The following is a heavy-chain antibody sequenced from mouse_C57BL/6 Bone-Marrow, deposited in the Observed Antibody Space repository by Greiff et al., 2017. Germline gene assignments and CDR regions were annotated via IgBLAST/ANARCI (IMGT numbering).Heavy chain of an antibody. CDR2: IHPNSGST. CDR1: GYTFTSYW. Sequence: VQLQQPGAELVKPGASVKLSCKASGYTFTSYWMHWVKQRPGQGLEWIGMIHPNSGSTNYNEKFKSKATLTVDKSSSTAYMQLSSLTSEDSAVYYCARRAYYYGSSSDYFDYWGQGTTLTVSS. J-gene: IGHJ2*01. V-gene: IGHV1-64*01. D-gene: IGHD1-1*01. CDR3: ARRAYYYGSSSDYFDY.